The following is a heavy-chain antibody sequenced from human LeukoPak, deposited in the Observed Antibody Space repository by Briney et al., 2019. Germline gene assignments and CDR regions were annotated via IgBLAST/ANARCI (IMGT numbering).Heavy chain of an antibody. CDR3: AKDGYCGGDCYSFSRGWYFDL. V-gene: IGHV3-30-3*01. Sequence: GGSLRLSCAASRFSFSSYTMHWVRQAPGKGLEWVAVISFDGNNKHYADSVKGRFTISRDNSKNTLYLQMNSLRAEDTAVYYCAKDGYCGGDCYSFSRGWYFDLWGRGTLVTVSS. D-gene: IGHD2-21*02. CDR2: ISFDGNNK. CDR1: RFSFSSYT. J-gene: IGHJ2*01.